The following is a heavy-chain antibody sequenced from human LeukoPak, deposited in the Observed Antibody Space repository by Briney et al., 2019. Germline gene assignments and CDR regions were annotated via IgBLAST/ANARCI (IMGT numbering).Heavy chain of an antibody. CDR3: AKGVPEGKDWFDP. Sequence: GRSLRLSCAASGFTFSSYGMHWVRQAPGKGLEWVAVIWYDGSNKYYADSVKGRFTISRDNSKNTLYLQMNSLRAEDTAVYYCAKGVPEGKDWFDPWGQGTLVTVSS. J-gene: IGHJ5*02. D-gene: IGHD1-14*01. V-gene: IGHV3-33*06. CDR2: IWYDGSNK. CDR1: GFTFSSYG.